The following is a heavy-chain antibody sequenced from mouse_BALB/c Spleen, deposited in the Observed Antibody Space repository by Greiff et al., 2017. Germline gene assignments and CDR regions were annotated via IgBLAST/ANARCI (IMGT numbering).Heavy chain of an antibody. CDR1: GFTFSSYA. D-gene: IGHD1-1*01. Sequence: EVNLVESGGGLVKPGGSLKLSCAASGFTFSSYAMSWVRQSPEKRLEWVAEISSGGSYTYYPDTVTGRFTISRDNAKNTLYLEMSSLRSEDTAMYYCARVTTVVAPFDYWGQGTTLTVSS. J-gene: IGHJ2*01. V-gene: IGHV5-9-4*01. CDR3: ARVTTVVAPFDY. CDR2: ISSGGSYT.